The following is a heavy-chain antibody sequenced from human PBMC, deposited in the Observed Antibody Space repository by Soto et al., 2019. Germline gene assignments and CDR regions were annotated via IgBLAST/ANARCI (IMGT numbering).Heavy chain of an antibody. CDR1: GGSISSGGHF. Sequence: TLPLTCTVSGGSISSGGHFWCWIRQHPEKVLEWIGYINHSGTTLYNPSLRSRVTISVEASKNQFSLNLSSVTAADTAVYYCARVLLEICSIGNCYCFDPWGLVSLVTV. CDR2: INHSGTT. D-gene: IGHD2-15*01. CDR3: ARVLLEICSIGNCYCFDP. J-gene: IGHJ5*02. V-gene: IGHV4-31*03.